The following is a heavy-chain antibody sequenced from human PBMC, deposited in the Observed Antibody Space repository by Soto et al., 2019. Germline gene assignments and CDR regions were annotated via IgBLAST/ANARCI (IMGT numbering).Heavy chain of an antibody. Sequence: VQVVASGGGLVQPGRSLRLSCAVAGFRFEQYVMHWVRQAPGKGLECVSTVSPTGDTVAYADSVEGRFTVSRDNAKNSLYLQMNSLKGDDTAFYDCLKDAANGSIDDWGQGTLVTVSS. J-gene: IGHJ4*02. CDR3: LKDAANGSIDD. CDR2: VSPTGDTV. D-gene: IGHD3-10*01. V-gene: IGHV3-9*01. CDR1: GFRFEQYV.